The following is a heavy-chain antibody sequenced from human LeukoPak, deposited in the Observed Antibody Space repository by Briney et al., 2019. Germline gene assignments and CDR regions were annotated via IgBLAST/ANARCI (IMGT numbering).Heavy chain of an antibody. J-gene: IGHJ6*02. CDR3: ARAPAYYDFWSGYSRDYYGMDV. CDR2: IYSGGST. D-gene: IGHD3-3*01. Sequence: PGGSLRLSCAASGFTVSSNYMSWVRQAPGKGREWVSVIYSGGSTYYADSVKGRFTISRDNSKNTLYLQMNSLRAEDTAVYYCARAPAYYDFWSGYSRDYYGMDVWGQGTTVTVSS. V-gene: IGHV3-66*02. CDR1: GFTVSSNY.